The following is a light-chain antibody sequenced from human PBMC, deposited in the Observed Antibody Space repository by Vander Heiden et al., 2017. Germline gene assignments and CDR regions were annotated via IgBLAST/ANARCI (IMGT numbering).Light chain of an antibody. Sequence: EIVMTQSPATLSVSPGERATLSCRASQSISSYLAWYQQTPGQAPRLLIYGAFTRATAIPARFSGSGSGTEFTLTISSLQSEDFAVYYCQQYSGWPSTFDQGTKLEIK. J-gene: IGKJ2*01. CDR2: GAF. CDR1: QSISSY. CDR3: QQYSGWPST. V-gene: IGKV3-15*01.